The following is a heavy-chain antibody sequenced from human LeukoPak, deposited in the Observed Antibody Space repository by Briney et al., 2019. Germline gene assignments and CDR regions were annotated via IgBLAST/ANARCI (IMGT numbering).Heavy chain of an antibody. CDR1: GGSMYSHH. CDR3: ARVEPYSYYFGMDV. CDR2: IYHNGST. V-gene: IGHV4-59*08. Sequence: PSETLSLTCSVSGGSMYSHHWGWIRQAPGKGLEFIGYIYHNGSTNYNPSLKSRVTMSLDTSEDQFSLTLRSVTAADTAVYFCARVEPYSYYFGMDVWGRGTTVTVSS. J-gene: IGHJ6*02. D-gene: IGHD1-26*01.